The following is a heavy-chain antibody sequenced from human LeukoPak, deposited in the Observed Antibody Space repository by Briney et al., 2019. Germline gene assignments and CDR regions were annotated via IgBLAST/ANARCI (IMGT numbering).Heavy chain of an antibody. CDR2: ISSSSSYI. J-gene: IGHJ4*02. Sequence: REWFSSISSSSSYIYYADSVKGRFTISRDNAKNSLYLQMNSLRAEDTAVYYCARGGSGRPYWGQGTLVTVSS. D-gene: IGHD3-10*01. V-gene: IGHV3-21*01. CDR3: ARGGSGRPY.